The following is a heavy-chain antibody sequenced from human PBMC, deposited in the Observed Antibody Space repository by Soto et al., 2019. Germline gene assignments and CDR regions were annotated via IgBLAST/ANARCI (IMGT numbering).Heavy chain of an antibody. CDR3: ARDIPDYYGSGTFDY. CDR1: GGTYSSYA. V-gene: IGHV1-69*12. D-gene: IGHD3-10*01. CDR2: IIPIFGTA. J-gene: IGHJ4*02. Sequence: QVQLVQSGAEVKEPGSSVKVSCKASGGTYSSYAISRVRQAPGQGLEWMGGIIPIFGTANYAQKFQGRVTITADESTSTAYMELSSLRSEDTAVYYCARDIPDYYGSGTFDYWGQGTLVTVSS.